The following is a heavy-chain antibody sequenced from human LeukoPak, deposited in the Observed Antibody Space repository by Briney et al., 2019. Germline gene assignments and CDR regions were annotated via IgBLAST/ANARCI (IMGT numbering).Heavy chain of an antibody. CDR3: ARDLEYSSSSGLDY. Sequence: GGSLRLSCAASGFTFSSYAMHWVRQAPGKGLEWVAVISYDGSNKYYADSVKGRFTTSRDNSKNTLYLQMNSLRAEDTAVYYCARDLEYSSSSGLDYWGQGTLVTVSS. CDR2: ISYDGSNK. CDR1: GFTFSSYA. J-gene: IGHJ4*02. D-gene: IGHD6-6*01. V-gene: IGHV3-30-3*01.